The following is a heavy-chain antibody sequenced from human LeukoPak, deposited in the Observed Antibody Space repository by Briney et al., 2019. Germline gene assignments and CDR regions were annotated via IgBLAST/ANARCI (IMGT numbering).Heavy chain of an antibody. CDR3: ASLLTPGPGPYYYYYYMDV. D-gene: IGHD2-15*01. Sequence: HPGGSLRLSCAASGFTFDDYAMHWVRQAPGKGLEWVSAISGSGGSTYYADSVKGRFTISRDNSKNTLYLQMNSLRAEDTAVYYCASLLTPGPGPYYYYYYMDVWGKGTTVTVSS. V-gene: IGHV3-23*01. CDR2: ISGSGGST. J-gene: IGHJ6*03. CDR1: GFTFDDYA.